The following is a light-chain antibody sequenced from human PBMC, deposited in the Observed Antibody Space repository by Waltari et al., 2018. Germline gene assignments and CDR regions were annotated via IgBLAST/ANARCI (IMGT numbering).Light chain of an antibody. CDR2: YKSDSDK. V-gene: IGLV5-45*03. J-gene: IGLJ3*02. CDR3: MIWHSSAWV. Sequence: QAVLTQPSSLSASPGASASLTCTLRSDINIGAYRIYWYQQKPGSPPQYLLRYKSDSDKQQGAGVPSRFSGTKGASANAGILLISGLQSGDEADYYCMIWHSSAWVFGGGTKLTVL. CDR1: SDINIGAYR.